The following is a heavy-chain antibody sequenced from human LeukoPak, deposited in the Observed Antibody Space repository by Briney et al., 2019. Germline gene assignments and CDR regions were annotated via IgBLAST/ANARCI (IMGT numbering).Heavy chain of an antibody. Sequence: PGGSLRLSCEASGFXFSSYSINWVRQAPGKGLEWVSYISSSSSTMYCADSVKGRFTISRDNAKNSLYLQMNSLRDEDTAVYYCARGPTHFPMTWGQGTLVTVSS. CDR1: GFXFSSYS. V-gene: IGHV3-48*02. CDR2: ISSSSSTM. CDR3: ARGPTHFPMT. D-gene: IGHD2/OR15-2a*01. J-gene: IGHJ5*02.